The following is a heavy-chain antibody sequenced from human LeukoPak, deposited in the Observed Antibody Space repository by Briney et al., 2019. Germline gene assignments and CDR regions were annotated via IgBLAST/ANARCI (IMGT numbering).Heavy chain of an antibody. CDR1: GVSISTSEW. Sequence: KSSGTLSLTCAVSGVSISTSEWWIWVRQPPGQGLEWIGEIHRDGRTRYNPSLTSRVTMSMDYSKNQFSLNVRFVTAADTAIYYCGKTDIYFSPIDYWGPGSLVTVSS. CDR2: IHRDGRT. CDR3: GKTDIYFSPIDY. V-gene: IGHV4-4*02. J-gene: IGHJ4*02. D-gene: IGHD3-9*01.